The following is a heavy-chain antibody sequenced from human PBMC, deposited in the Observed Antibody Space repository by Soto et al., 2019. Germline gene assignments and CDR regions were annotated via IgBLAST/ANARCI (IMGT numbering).Heavy chain of an antibody. V-gene: IGHV1-69*01. J-gene: IGHJ3*01. D-gene: IGHD6-19*01. Sequence: QVQLVQSGAAVRKPGSSVKVSCKASGGTFTKYAITWVRQAPRQGLEWMGGIVHPPGTTNYAREFRGRVTICADESTSTAYLGLSSLRSEDTVVYCCASRVGGLGGSSGWPDYAFEVCGQGTMVIGSS. CDR3: ASRVGGLGGSSGWPDYAFEV. CDR2: IVHPPGTT. CDR1: GGTFTKYA.